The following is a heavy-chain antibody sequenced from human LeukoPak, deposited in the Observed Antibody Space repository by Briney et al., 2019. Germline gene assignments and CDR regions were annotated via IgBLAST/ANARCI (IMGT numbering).Heavy chain of an antibody. V-gene: IGHV3-21*01. Sequence: PGGSLRLSCAASGFTFSSYSMNWVRQAPGKGLEWVSSISSSSSYIYYADSVKGRFTISRDNAKNSLYLQMNSLRAEDTAVYYCARWGEAGRRRMDVWGQGTTVTVSS. CDR1: GFTFSSYS. D-gene: IGHD1-1*01. CDR3: ARWGEAGRRRMDV. J-gene: IGHJ6*02. CDR2: ISSSSSYI.